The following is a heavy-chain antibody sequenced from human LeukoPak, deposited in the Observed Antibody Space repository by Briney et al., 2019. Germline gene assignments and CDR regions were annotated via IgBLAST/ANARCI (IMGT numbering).Heavy chain of an antibody. CDR3: AGAGFYYYGLDV. CDR2: LNPNSGDA. Sequence: ASVKVSCKAYGYTFTGYYIHWVRQAPGQGLEWMGMLNPNSGDANYAQKFQGRVTMTRDTSISTAYMELGRLRSDDTAVYYCAGAGFYYYGLDVWGQGTTVTVSS. J-gene: IGHJ6*02. V-gene: IGHV1-2*02. CDR1: GYTFTGYY.